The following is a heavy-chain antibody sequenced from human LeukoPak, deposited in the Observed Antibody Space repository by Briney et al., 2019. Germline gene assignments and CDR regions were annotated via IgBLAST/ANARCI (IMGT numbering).Heavy chain of an antibody. J-gene: IGHJ4*02. V-gene: IGHV1-2*02. CDR3: ARDSRSSYSFDY. CDR1: GYTFTVEY. CDR2: INPNSGGT. D-gene: IGHD6-6*01. Sequence: ASVTVSCKASGYTFTVEYLHWVRQAPGQGLEWLGWINPNSGGTNYAQKFQGRVTMTRDTSINTAYMELSSLRSDDTAVYYCARDSRSSYSFDYWGQGTLVTVSS.